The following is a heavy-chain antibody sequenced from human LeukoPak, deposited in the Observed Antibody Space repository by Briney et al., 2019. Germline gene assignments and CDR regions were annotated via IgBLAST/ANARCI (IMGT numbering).Heavy chain of an antibody. CDR3: AKGGGRPLDDAFDV. Sequence: GGSLRLSCAASGLTGSHNYVSWVRQAPGKGLEWVSAIHTSGDTCYADSVKGRFTISRDNSRNTLHLQMNSLRAEDTAVYYCAKGGGRPLDDAFDVWGQGTMVTVSS. J-gene: IGHJ3*01. CDR2: IHTSGDT. V-gene: IGHV3-53*01. CDR1: GLTGSHNY.